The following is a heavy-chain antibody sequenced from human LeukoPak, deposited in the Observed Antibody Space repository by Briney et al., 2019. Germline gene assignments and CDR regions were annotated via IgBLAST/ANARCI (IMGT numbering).Heavy chain of an antibody. CDR2: IYYSGST. V-gene: IGHV4-59*01. CDR1: GGSISSYY. Sequence: SETLSLTCTVSGGSISSYYWSWIRQPPGKGLEWIGYIYYSGSTNYNPSLKSRVTISVDTSKNQFSLKLSSVTAADTAVYYCARGWYRSGLYYYYYMDVWGKGTTVTVSS. D-gene: IGHD3-10*01. J-gene: IGHJ6*03. CDR3: ARGWYRSGLYYYYYMDV.